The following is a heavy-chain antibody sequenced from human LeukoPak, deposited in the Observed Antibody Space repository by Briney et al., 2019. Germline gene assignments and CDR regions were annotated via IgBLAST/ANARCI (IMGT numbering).Heavy chain of an antibody. V-gene: IGHV3-23*01. CDR3: AKDMIGVVVVPAAPGVDY. D-gene: IGHD2-2*01. CDR1: GFTFSSYA. CDR2: ISGSGGST. J-gene: IGHJ4*02. Sequence: GGSLRLSCAASGFTFSSYAMSWVRQAPGKGLEWVSAISGSGGSTYYADSVKGRFTISRDNSKNTLYLQMNSLRAEDTAVYYCAKDMIGVVVVPAAPGVDYWGQGTLVTVSS.